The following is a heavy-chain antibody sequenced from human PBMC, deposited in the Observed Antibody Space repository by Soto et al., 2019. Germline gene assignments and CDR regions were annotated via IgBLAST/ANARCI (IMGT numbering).Heavy chain of an antibody. V-gene: IGHV4-59*01. CDR1: GDSISSYY. CDR2: LYYARSA. D-gene: IGHD3-22*01. J-gene: IGHJ4*02. CDR3: ALRSRAVVPEY. Sequence: QVQLQESGPGLVKPSETLSLTCAVSGDSISSYYCMWIRQPPRKGLESIGYLYYARSANYNPSLKSRVTLSVDTSTNQCSVTLSSMTAADTAVYYCALRSRAVVPEYWGQGTLVTVSS.